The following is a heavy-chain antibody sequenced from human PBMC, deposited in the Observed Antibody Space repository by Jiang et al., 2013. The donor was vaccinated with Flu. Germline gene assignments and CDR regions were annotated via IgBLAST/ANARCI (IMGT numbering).Heavy chain of an antibody. J-gene: IGHJ4*02. CDR2: IIPIFGTA. D-gene: IGHD2-21*02. CDR3: ARLTNCGGDCYYFDY. CDR1: GTFSSYA. Sequence: GTFSSYAISWVRQAPGQGLEWMGGIIPIFGTANYAQKFQGRVTITADKSTSTAYMELSSLRSEDTAVYYCARLTNCGGDCYYFDYWGQGTLVTVSS. V-gene: IGHV1-69*06.